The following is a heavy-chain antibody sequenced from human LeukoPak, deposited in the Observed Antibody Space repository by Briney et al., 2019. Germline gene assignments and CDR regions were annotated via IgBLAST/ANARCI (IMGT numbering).Heavy chain of an antibody. CDR2: ISWNSGSI. CDR1: GFTFDDYA. J-gene: IGHJ5*02. Sequence: GRSLRLSCAASGFTFDDYAMHWVRQAPGKGLEWVSGISWNSGSIGCADSVKGRFTISRDNAKNSLYLQMNSLRAEDTALYYCAKGEELGYCSSTSCYTNWFDPWGQGTLVTVSS. V-gene: IGHV3-9*01. CDR3: AKGEELGYCSSTSCYTNWFDP. D-gene: IGHD2-2*02.